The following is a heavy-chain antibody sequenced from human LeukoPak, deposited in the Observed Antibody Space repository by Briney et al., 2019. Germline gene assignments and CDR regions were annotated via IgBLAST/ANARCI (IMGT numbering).Heavy chain of an antibody. CDR2: ISSNGGGT. Sequence: GGSLRLSCAASGFVFSNYAMHWVRQAPGKGLQYVSAISSNGGGTYYADSVKGRFSISRDNSKNTLYLQMGSLRAEDMAVYYCARNYYDSSGIPYMDVWGKGTTVTVSS. J-gene: IGHJ6*03. CDR1: GFVFSNYA. D-gene: IGHD3-22*01. CDR3: ARNYYDSSGIPYMDV. V-gene: IGHV3-64*02.